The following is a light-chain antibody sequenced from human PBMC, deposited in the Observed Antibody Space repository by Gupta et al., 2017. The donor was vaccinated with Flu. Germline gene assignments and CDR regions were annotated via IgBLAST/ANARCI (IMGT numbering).Light chain of an antibody. J-gene: IGLJ3*02. Sequence: QPVLTQPPSTSGSPGQRVTIASSGGSSNIGSNYVYWYRQLPGTAPKLIIYRSEQRPSGVPDRISGSKSGTSASLAISGLRSEDEADYFCATWDDSLSGPVFGGGTQVTVL. CDR1: SSNIGSNY. CDR2: RSE. CDR3: ATWDDSLSGPV. V-gene: IGLV1-47*01.